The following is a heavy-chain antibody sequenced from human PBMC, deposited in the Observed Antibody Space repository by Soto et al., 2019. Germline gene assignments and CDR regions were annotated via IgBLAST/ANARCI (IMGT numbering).Heavy chain of an antibody. D-gene: IGHD3-10*01. Sequence: GGSLRLSCAASGFTFSSYGMHWVRQAPGKGLEWVAVIWYDGSNKYYADSVKGRFTISRDNSKNTLYLQMNSLRAEDTAVYYCAKGGLWFGELLIYGMDVWGQGTTVTVSS. V-gene: IGHV3-33*03. CDR3: AKGGLWFGELLIYGMDV. CDR2: IWYDGSNK. CDR1: GFTFSSYG. J-gene: IGHJ6*02.